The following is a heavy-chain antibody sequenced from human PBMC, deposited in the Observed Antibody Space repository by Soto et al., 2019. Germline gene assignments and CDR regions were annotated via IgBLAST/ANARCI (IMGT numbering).Heavy chain of an antibody. V-gene: IGHV1-2*04. J-gene: IGHJ4*02. CDR3: ARSPRDNWGCFDY. CDR1: GYTFTGYY. D-gene: IGHD7-27*01. CDR2: INPNSGGT. Sequence: ASVKVSCKASGYTFTGYYMHWVRQAPGQGLEWMGWINPNSGGTNYAQKFQGWVTMTRDTSISTAYMELSRLRSDDTAVYYCARSPRDNWGCFDYWGQGTLVTVSS.